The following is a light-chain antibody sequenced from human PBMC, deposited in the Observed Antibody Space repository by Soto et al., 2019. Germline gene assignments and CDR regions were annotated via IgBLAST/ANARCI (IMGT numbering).Light chain of an antibody. Sequence: QSVLTQPASVSGSPGQSITISCTGTSSDVGAYNYVSWYQQHPGKAPKVMIYDVSNRPSGVSNRFSGSKSGNTASLTISGLQAEDEADYYCCSYAGSSTSYVFGTGTKVTVL. CDR1: SSDVGAYNY. J-gene: IGLJ1*01. CDR2: DVS. V-gene: IGLV2-23*02. CDR3: CSYAGSSTSYV.